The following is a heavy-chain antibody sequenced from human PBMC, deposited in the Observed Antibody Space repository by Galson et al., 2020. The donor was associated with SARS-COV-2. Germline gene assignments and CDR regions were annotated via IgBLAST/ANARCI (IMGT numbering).Heavy chain of an antibody. CDR2: INPNNGGT. D-gene: IGHD3-3*01. J-gene: IGHJ4*02. CDR1: GYTFTGYH. Sequence: ASVKVSCKASGYTFTGYHMHWVRQAPGQGLEWMGWINPNNGGTNYAQKFQGRVTMTRDTSISTAYMELSRLRSDGTAVYYCAKGYYDFWSGYYPALDYWGRGTLVTVSS. V-gene: IGHV1-2*02. CDR3: AKGYYDFWSGYYPALDY.